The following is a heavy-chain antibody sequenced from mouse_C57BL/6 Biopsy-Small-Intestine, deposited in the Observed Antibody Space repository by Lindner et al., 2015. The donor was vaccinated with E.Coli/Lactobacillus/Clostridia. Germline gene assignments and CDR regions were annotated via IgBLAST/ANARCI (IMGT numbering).Heavy chain of an antibody. D-gene: IGHD2-2*01. V-gene: IGHV1-22*01. Sequence: VQLQESGPELVKPGASVKMSCKASGYTFTDYNMHWVKQSHGKSLEWIGYINPNNGGTSYNQKFKGKATLTVNKSSSTAYMGLRSLTSEDSAVYYCARYGYDPAWFAYWGQGTLVTVSA. CDR1: GYTFTDYN. J-gene: IGHJ3*01. CDR3: ARYGYDPAWFAY. CDR2: INPNNGGT.